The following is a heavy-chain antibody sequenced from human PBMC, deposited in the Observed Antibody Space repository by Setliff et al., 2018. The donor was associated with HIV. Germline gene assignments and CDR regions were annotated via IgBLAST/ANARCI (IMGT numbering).Heavy chain of an antibody. Sequence: KASETLSLTCTVSGGSISSSNYYWGWIRQPPGKGLEWIGGIFYSGSAYYNPSLKSRVTISVDTSKNQLSLKLSSVTAADTAVYYCARLKLSGVIDYWGQGTLVTVSS. D-gene: IGHD2-8*01. J-gene: IGHJ4*02. CDR1: GGSISSSNYY. CDR3: ARLKLSGVIDY. CDR2: IFYSGSA. V-gene: IGHV4-39*01.